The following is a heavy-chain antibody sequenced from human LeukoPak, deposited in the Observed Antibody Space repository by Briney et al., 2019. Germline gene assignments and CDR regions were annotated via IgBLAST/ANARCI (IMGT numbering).Heavy chain of an antibody. J-gene: IGHJ6*03. V-gene: IGHV3-15*01. Sequence: GGSLRLSCAASGFTFSNAWMSWVRQAPEKGLEWVGRIKSKTDGGTTDYAAPVKGRFTISRDDSKNTLYLQMNSLKTEDTAVYYCTTLDPVDIVATDYYYMDVWGKGTTVTVSS. CDR2: IKSKTDGGTT. D-gene: IGHD5-12*01. CDR1: GFTFSNAW. CDR3: TTLDPVDIVATDYYYMDV.